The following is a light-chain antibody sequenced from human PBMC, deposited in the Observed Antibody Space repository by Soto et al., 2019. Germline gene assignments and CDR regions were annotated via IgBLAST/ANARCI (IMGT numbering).Light chain of an antibody. V-gene: IGKV1-5*03. CDR3: QHYNTYPWT. Sequence: DIQMTQSPSTLSASVGDRVTITCRASQSISSWWAWYQQKPGKAPNLLIHKASHLESGVPSRFSGSGSGTEFTLTISSLQPGDFATYYFQHYNTYPWTFGQGTKVDIK. J-gene: IGKJ1*01. CDR2: KAS. CDR1: QSISSW.